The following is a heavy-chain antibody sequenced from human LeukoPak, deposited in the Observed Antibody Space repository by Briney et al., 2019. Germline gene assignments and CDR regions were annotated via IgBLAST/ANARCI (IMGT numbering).Heavy chain of an antibody. CDR2: ISPTSKV. J-gene: IGHJ4*02. D-gene: IGHD5-18*01. CDR3: AGGLGYSYGRPSAIIDY. Sequence: GGSLRLSCEAFGFTFSSHSMNWVRQAPGKGLEWISYISPTSKVNYADSVKGRFTISRDNAKKSLYLQMNSLRGEDTAVYYCAGGLGYSYGRPSAIIDYWGQGTLVTVSS. CDR1: GFTFSSHS. V-gene: IGHV3-48*01.